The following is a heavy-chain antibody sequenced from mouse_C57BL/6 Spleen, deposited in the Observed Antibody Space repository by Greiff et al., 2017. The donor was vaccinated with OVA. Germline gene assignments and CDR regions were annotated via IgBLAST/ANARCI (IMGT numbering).Heavy chain of an antibody. Sequence: QVQLKESGPGLVQPSQSLSITCTVSGFSLTSYGVHWVRQSPGKGLEWLGVIWRGGSTDYNAAFMSRLSITKDNSKSQVFFKMNSLQADDTAIYYCAKKKDYDGYYGYFDVWGTGTTVTVSS. D-gene: IGHD2-3*01. J-gene: IGHJ1*03. CDR3: AKKKDYDGYYGYFDV. V-gene: IGHV2-5*01. CDR2: IWRGGST. CDR1: GFSLTSYG.